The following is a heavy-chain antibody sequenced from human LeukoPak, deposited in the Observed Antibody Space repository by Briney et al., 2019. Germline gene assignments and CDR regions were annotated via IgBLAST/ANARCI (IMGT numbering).Heavy chain of an antibody. D-gene: IGHD1-1*01. CDR2: INHSGST. J-gene: IGHJ3*02. CDR1: GGSFSGYY. V-gene: IGHV4-34*01. Sequence: PSETLSLTCAVYGGSFSGYYWSWIRQPPGKGLEWIGEINHSGSTNYNPSLKSRVTISVDTSKNQFSLKRSSVTAADTAVYHCARVTGTTSGDAFDIWGQGTMVTVSS. CDR3: ARVTGTTSGDAFDI.